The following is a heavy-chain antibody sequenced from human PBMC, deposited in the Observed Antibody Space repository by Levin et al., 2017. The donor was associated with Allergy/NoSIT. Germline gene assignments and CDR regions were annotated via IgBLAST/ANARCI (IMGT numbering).Heavy chain of an antibody. CDR2: ISSNGGST. Sequence: LSLTCAASGFTFSSYAMHWVRQAPGKGLEYVSAISSNGGSTYYANSVKGRFTISRDNSKNTLYLQMGSLRAEDMAVYYCARVGPATTADYWGQGTLVTVSS. CDR3: ARVGPATTADY. D-gene: IGHD4-17*01. CDR1: GFTFSSYA. J-gene: IGHJ4*02. V-gene: IGHV3-64*01.